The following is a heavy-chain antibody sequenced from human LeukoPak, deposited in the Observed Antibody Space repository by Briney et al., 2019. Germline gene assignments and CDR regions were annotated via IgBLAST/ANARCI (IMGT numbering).Heavy chain of an antibody. CDR1: GGSFSDYY. J-gene: IGHJ3*02. Sequence: SETLSLTCAVYGGSFSDYYWSWIRQPPGKGLEWIGEINQSGSTNYNPSLESRVTISVDTSKNQFSLKLSSVTAADTAVYYCARGRAVTTSDAFDIWGQGTMVTVSS. CDR3: ARGRAVTTSDAFDI. D-gene: IGHD4-17*01. CDR2: INQSGST. V-gene: IGHV4-34*01.